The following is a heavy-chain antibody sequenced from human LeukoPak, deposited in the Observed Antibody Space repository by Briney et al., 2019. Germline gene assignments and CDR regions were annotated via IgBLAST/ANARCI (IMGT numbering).Heavy chain of an antibody. V-gene: IGHV4-34*01. D-gene: IGHD6-13*01. J-gene: IGHJ4*02. CDR1: GGSISGDY. CDR3: AGRRSRAAGQPYFDY. CDR2: INHSGST. Sequence: PSETLSLTCAVYGGSISGDYWSWIRQPPGKGLEWIGEINHSGSTNYNPSLKSRVTISVDTSKNQFSLKLSSVTAADTAVYYCAGRRSRAAGQPYFDYWGQGTLVTVSS.